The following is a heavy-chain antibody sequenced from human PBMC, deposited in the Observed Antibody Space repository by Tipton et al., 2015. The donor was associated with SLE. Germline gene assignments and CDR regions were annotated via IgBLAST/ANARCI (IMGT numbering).Heavy chain of an antibody. J-gene: IGHJ6*02. CDR2: MYTSGNI. V-gene: IGHV4-61*02. CDR1: GASISSGNFY. CDR3: GRGATTWRGAIYGMDV. D-gene: IGHD1-1*01. Sequence: TLSLTCTVSGASISSGNFYWSWIRQPAGKGLEWIGRMYTSGNINYNPSLKSRVTISVDTSRNQFSLKLPSVTAADTAVYYCGRGATTWRGAIYGMDVWGQGTTVNVSS.